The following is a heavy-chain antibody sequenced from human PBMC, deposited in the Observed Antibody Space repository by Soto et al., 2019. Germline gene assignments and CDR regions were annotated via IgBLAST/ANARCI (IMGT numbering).Heavy chain of an antibody. V-gene: IGHV4-39*01. D-gene: IGHD3-9*01. J-gene: IGHJ4*02. CDR3: ASYDILTGYYFDY. CDR2: IYYSGST. Sequence: PSETLSLTCTVPGGSISSSSYYWGWIRQPPGKGLEWIGSIYYSGSTYYNPSLKSRVTISVDTSKNQFSLKLSSVTAADTAVYYCASYDILTGYYFDYWGQGTLVTVSS. CDR1: GGSISSSSYY.